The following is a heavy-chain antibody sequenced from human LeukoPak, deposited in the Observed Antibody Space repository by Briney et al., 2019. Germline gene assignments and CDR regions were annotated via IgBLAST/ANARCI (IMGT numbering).Heavy chain of an antibody. Sequence: PETLSLTCTVSGGSISPFYWTWSRHRPGQGLEWMGHVSYSGTTNYNASLKSRVTISVDTSNNQFSLKLNSVTAADTAVYCCARGPVATIGYGMDVWGQVTTVTVSS. V-gene: IGHV4-59*01. D-gene: IGHD5-12*01. J-gene: IGHJ6*02. CDR3: ARGPVATIGYGMDV. CDR2: VSYSGTT. CDR1: GGSISPFY.